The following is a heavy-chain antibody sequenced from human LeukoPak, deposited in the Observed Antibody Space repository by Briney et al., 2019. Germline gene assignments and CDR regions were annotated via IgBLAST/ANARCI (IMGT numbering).Heavy chain of an antibody. Sequence: GASVKVSCKASGYTFTGYYMHWVPQAPGQGLEWMGWINPNSGGTNSAQKFQGRVTMTRDTSISTAYMELSRLRSDDTAVYYCARYRVAVAGYFDYWGQGTLVTVSS. CDR3: ARYRVAVAGYFDY. V-gene: IGHV1-2*02. CDR1: GYTFTGYY. J-gene: IGHJ4*02. D-gene: IGHD6-19*01. CDR2: INPNSGGT.